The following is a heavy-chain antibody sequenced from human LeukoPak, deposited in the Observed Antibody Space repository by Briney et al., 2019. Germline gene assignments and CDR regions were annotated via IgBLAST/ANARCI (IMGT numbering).Heavy chain of an antibody. CDR3: ARVQRVTFPLKYYFDY. D-gene: IGHD3-10*01. CDR2: INPNSGGT. V-gene: IGHV1-2*02. CDR1: GYTFTGYY. J-gene: IGHJ4*02. Sequence: ASVKVSCKASGYTFTGYYMHWVRQAPGQGLEWMGWINPNSGGTNYAQKFQGRVTMTRHTSISTAYMELSRLKSEDTAVYYCARVQRVTFPLKYYFDYWGQGTLVTVSS.